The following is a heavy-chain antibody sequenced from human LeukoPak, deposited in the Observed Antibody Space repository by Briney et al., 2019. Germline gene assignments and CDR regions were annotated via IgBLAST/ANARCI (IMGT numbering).Heavy chain of an antibody. CDR3: ARATWNGYMFDY. Sequence: KPSETLSLTCTVFDDSLNNYYWNWIRQPPGKGLEWIGYIYYSGHTNYNPSLNSRVAISIDTSKNQFSLKLNSLTAADTAVYYCARATWNGYMFDYWGQGSLVTVTS. CDR1: DDSLNNYY. CDR2: IYYSGHT. V-gene: IGHV4-59*01. D-gene: IGHD5-24*01. J-gene: IGHJ4*02.